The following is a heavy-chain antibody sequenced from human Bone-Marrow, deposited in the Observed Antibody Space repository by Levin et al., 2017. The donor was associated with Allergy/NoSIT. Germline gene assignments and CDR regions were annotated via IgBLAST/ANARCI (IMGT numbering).Heavy chain of an antibody. D-gene: IGHD5-12*01. CDR1: GFTFSSYG. CDR3: AKGVATTTAGAFDI. V-gene: IGHV3-30*18. CDR2: ISYDGSNK. J-gene: IGHJ3*02. Sequence: AGGSLRLYCAASGFTFSSYGMHWVRQAPGKGLEWVAVISYDGSNKYYADSVKGRFTISRDNSKNTLYLQMNSLRAEDTAVYYCAKGVATTTAGAFDIWGQGTMVTVSS.